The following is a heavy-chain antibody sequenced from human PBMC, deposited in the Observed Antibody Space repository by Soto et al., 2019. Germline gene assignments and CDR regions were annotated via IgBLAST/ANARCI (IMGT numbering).Heavy chain of an antibody. Sequence: HVQLQESGPGLVKPSQPLSLTCTVSDGSISTNNYYWSWIRQPPGKGLEWIGYIFSTGTAYYNPSLQSRVTISLDISKNQFSLKLRSVTAADSAVYYCARDIDFGMDVWGQGTTVIVSS. D-gene: IGHD3-16*02. V-gene: IGHV4-30-4*01. CDR1: DGSISTNNYY. J-gene: IGHJ6*02. CDR3: ARDIDFGMDV. CDR2: IFSTGTA.